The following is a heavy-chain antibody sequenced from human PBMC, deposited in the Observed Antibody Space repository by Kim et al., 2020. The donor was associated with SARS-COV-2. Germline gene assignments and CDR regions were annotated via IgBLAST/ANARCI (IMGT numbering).Heavy chain of an antibody. D-gene: IGHD7-27*01. V-gene: IGHV3-74*01. CDR3: ARDQPGASNAFDI. CDR1: GFTFSSNW. J-gene: IGHJ3*02. Sequence: GGSLRLSCAASGFTFSSNWMHWIRQAPGKGLVWVSRINDDGSITYSADSVKGRFTISRDNTKNTLYLQMDSLRAEDTAVYYCARDQPGASNAFDIWGQGTMVTVSS. CDR2: INDDGSIT.